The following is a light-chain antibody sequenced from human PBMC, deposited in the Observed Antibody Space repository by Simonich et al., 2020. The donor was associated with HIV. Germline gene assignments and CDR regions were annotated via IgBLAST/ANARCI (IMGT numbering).Light chain of an antibody. CDR3: SSYTSSSTFWV. CDR1: SIDVGGYNY. CDR2: DVS. V-gene: IGLV2-14*03. J-gene: IGLJ3*02. Sequence: QSALTQHASVSGSPGQSITISCTGTSIDVGGYNYVSWYQQHPGKAPKLMIYDVSNRPSGVSNRFSGSKSGNTASLTISGLQAEDEADYYCSSYTSSSTFWVFGGGTKLTVL.